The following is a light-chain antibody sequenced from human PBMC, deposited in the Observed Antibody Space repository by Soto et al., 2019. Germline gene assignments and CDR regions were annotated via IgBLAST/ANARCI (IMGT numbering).Light chain of an antibody. CDR3: TSYTSTSSYVD. J-gene: IGLJ1*01. Sequence: LAASVSGSPGQSVNISCTGTITDVGGHYYVSWYQHHPGKAPKLIIYDVTDRPSGVSHRFSASKSGNTASLTISRLQTEDEAYYYCTSYTSTSSYVDFGGGTKVTVL. CDR2: DVT. CDR1: ITDVGGHYY. V-gene: IGLV2-14*01.